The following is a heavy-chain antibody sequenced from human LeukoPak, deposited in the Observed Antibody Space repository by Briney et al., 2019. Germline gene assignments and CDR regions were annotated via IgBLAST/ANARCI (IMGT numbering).Heavy chain of an antibody. V-gene: IGHV4-30-2*01. Sequence: SETLSLTCTVSGGSISSGGYYWSWIRQPPGKGLEWIGYIYHSGSTYYNPSLKSRVTISVDRSKNQFSLKLSSVTAADTAVYYCARDPGYDFWSGYYRDAFDIWGQGTMVTVSS. CDR2: IYHSGST. CDR3: ARDPGYDFWSGYYRDAFDI. D-gene: IGHD3-3*01. CDR1: GGSISSGGYY. J-gene: IGHJ3*02.